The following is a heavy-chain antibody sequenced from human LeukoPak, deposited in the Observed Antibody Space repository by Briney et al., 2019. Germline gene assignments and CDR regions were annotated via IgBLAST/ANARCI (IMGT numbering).Heavy chain of an antibody. D-gene: IGHD6-19*01. J-gene: IGHJ6*02. CDR3: ASSQYSSGWYYYYYGMDV. CDR2: ISSSTNYI. CDR1: GFTFSSYS. Sequence: GGSLRLSCAASGFTFSSYSMNWVRQAPGKGLEWVSSISSSTNYIYYADSVKGRFTISRDNSKNTLYLQMNSLRAEDTAVYYCASSQYSSGWYYYYYGMDVWGQGTTVTVSS. V-gene: IGHV3-21*01.